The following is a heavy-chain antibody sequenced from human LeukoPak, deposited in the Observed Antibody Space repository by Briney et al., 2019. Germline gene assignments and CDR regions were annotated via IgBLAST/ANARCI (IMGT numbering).Heavy chain of an antibody. V-gene: IGHV3-23*01. CDR3: ASNDPAAEAPDV. CDR1: AFTFSSYA. D-gene: IGHD6-13*01. J-gene: IGHJ6*04. Sequence: GGSLSRSCAASAFTFSSYAMSWLRQAPGKGLEWFSAISGNCGSTYYADSVKGRLTISRDNGKNSLYLQINSLRDEDTYFYDVASNDPAAEAPDVWGKGTTVTVSS. CDR2: ISGNCGST.